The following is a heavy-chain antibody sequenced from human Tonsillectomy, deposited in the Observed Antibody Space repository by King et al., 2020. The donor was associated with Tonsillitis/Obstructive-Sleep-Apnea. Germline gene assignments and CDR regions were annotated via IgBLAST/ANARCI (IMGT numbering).Heavy chain of an antibody. CDR1: GGTFSSYA. CDR3: ASEGRVQYYDFWSGYAFDI. CDR2: IIPIFGTA. V-gene: IGHV1-69*01. Sequence: QVQLVESGAEVKKPGSSVKVSCKASGGTFSSYAISWVRQAPGQGLEWMGGIIPIFGTANYAQKFEGRVTITADESTSTAYMELSSLRSEDTAVYYCASEGRVQYYDFWSGYAFDIWGQGTMVTVSS. D-gene: IGHD3-3*01. J-gene: IGHJ3*02.